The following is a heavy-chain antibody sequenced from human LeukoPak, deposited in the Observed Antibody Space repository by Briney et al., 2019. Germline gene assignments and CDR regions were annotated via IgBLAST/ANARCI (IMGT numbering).Heavy chain of an antibody. CDR3: ARSGSSGWYECDY. Sequence: PGGSLRLSCAASGFTFSSYSMNWVRQAPGKGLEWVSAISGSGGSTYYADSVKGRFTISRDNSKNTLYLQMNSLRAEDTAVYYCARSGSSGWYECDYWGQGTLVTVSS. CDR1: GFTFSSYS. J-gene: IGHJ4*02. V-gene: IGHV3-23*01. D-gene: IGHD6-19*01. CDR2: ISGSGGST.